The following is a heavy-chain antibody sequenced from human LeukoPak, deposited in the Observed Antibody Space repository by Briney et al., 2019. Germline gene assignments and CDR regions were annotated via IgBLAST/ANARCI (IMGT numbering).Heavy chain of an antibody. CDR1: GFTVNTNY. J-gene: IGHJ6*02. V-gene: IGHV3-53*01. D-gene: IGHD1-1*01. CDR3: ARGQPGFYYGMDV. Sequence: PGGSLRLSCAASGFTVNTNYMSWVRQAPGKGLEWVSVIYSGGSTYYADSVKGRFTISRDISENTVYLQMNSLRAEDTAVYHCARGQPGFYYGMDVWGQGTTVTVSS. CDR2: IYSGGST.